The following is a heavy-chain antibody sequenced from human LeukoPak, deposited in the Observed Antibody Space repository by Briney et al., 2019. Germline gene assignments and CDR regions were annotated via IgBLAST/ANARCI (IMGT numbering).Heavy chain of an antibody. J-gene: IGHJ4*02. Sequence: SGGSLRLSCAVSGFTFSSYSMNWVRQAPGKGLEWVSSISISSSYIYYADSVKGRFTISRDNAKNSLYLQMNSLRAEDTAVYFCARGRSGYCSTTSCSRPPDYWGQGTLVTVSS. D-gene: IGHD2-2*03. CDR2: ISISSSYI. CDR1: GFTFSSYS. V-gene: IGHV3-21*01. CDR3: ARGRSGYCSTTSCSRPPDY.